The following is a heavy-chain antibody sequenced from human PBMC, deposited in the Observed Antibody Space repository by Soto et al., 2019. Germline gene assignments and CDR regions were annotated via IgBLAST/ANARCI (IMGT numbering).Heavy chain of an antibody. CDR2: IKQDGGDK. D-gene: IGHD1-26*01. CDR1: GFTFSHYL. J-gene: IGHJ4*02. CDR3: ARLKSLSGEY. Sequence: ESGGGLVQPGGSLRLSFAASGFTFSHYLMSCVRQAPWKGLEGVANIKQDGGDKYYVDSVKGRFTISRDNAKNSLYLQMNSLRADDTAVYYCARLKSLSGEYGGQGTLVTVAS. V-gene: IGHV3-7*05.